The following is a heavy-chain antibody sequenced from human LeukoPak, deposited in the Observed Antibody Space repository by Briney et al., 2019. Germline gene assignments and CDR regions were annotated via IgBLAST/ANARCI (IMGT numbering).Heavy chain of an antibody. CDR3: ARHKIWDGYGGLSDY. D-gene: IGHD4-23*01. CDR1: GGSISSRSYY. CDR2: IYYSGTT. Sequence: SETLSLTCTVSGGSISSRSYYWGRIRQSPGKGLEWIGTIYYSGTTYYSPSLKSRVTISVDTSKNHFSLKLSSVTAADTAMYYCARHKIWDGYGGLSDYWGQGTLVTVSS. J-gene: IGHJ4*02. V-gene: IGHV4-39*01.